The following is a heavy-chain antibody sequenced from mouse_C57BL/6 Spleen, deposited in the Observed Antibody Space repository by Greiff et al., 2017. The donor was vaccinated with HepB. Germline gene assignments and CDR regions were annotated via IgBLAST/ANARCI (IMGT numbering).Heavy chain of an antibody. CDR1: GYTFTSYW. CDR3: AKRGYDGWYFDV. Sequence: QVQLQQPGAELVKPGASVKMSCKASGYTFTSYWITWVKQRPGQGLEWIGDIYPGSGSTNYNEKFKSKATLTVDTSSSTAYMQRSSLTSEDSAVYYCAKRGYDGWYFDVWGTGTTVTVSS. D-gene: IGHD2-2*01. J-gene: IGHJ1*03. CDR2: IYPGSGST. V-gene: IGHV1-55*01.